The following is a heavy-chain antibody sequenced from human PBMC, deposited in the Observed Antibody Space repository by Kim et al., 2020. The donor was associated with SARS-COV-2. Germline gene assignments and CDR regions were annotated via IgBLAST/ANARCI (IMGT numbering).Heavy chain of an antibody. J-gene: IGHJ1*01. Sequence: ASVKVSCKTSGYTFTGYYIHWVRQVPGQGLEWMGWINPNSGGTNYAQKFQGRVTMTRDTSTTTAYMELSSLRSDDTAVYYCARDMGFCSGGDCQVAGFAGVGLQRWGQGTLVSVSS. V-gene: IGHV1-2*02. CDR2: INPNSGGT. CDR3: ARDMGFCSGGDCQVAGFAGVGLQR. D-gene: IGHD2-15*01. CDR1: GYTFTGYY.